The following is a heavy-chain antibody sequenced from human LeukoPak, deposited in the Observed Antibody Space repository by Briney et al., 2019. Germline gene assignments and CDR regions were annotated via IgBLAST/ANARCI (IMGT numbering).Heavy chain of an antibody. CDR2: INAGNGNT. Sequence: ASVKVSCKASGYTFTSYAMHWVRQAPGQRLEWMGWINAGNGNTKYSQEFQGRVTITRDTSASTAYMELSSLRSEDTAVYYCARDTREGGTTNSFDYWGQGTLVTVSS. V-gene: IGHV1-3*01. CDR3: ARDTREGGTTNSFDY. D-gene: IGHD1-1*01. J-gene: IGHJ4*02. CDR1: GYTFTSYA.